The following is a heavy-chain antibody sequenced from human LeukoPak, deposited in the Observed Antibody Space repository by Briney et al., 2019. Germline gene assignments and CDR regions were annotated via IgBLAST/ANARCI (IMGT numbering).Heavy chain of an antibody. V-gene: IGHV4-61*08. D-gene: IGHD3-22*01. CDR1: GGSISSGGYS. CDR2: VYYSGSS. Sequence: SETLSLTCAVSGGSISSGGYSWSWIRQPPGKGLDWIGYVYYSGSSNYNPSLKSRVTISVDTSKNQFSLKLSSVTAADTAVYYCARHYDSSGYWYYFDYWGQGALVTVSS. CDR3: ARHYDSSGYWYYFDY. J-gene: IGHJ4*02.